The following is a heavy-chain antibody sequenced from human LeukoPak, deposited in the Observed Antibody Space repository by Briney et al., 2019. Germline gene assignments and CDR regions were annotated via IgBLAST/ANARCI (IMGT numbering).Heavy chain of an antibody. CDR3: ARGSTVVTPAFFDY. J-gene: IGHJ4*02. CDR2: IYFDGST. Sequence: PSETLSLTCTVSGGSITSGGLYWTWIRQHPGKGLEWIGYIYFDGSTFYNSAPTSRVTISVDRSKTQFSLRLSSVTAADTAVYYCARGSTVVTPAFFDYWGQGTLVTVSS. V-gene: IGHV4-31*03. D-gene: IGHD4-23*01. CDR1: GGSITSGGLY.